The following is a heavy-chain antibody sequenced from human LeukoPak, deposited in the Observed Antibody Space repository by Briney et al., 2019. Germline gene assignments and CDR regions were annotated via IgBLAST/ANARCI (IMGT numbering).Heavy chain of an antibody. V-gene: IGHV1-18*01. D-gene: IGHD1-1*01. J-gene: IGHJ6*02. CDR2: ISAYNGNT. CDR3: ARDWPRTGYYGMDV. CDR1: GYTXTSYG. Sequence: GASVKVSCKASGYTXTSYGISWVRQAPGQGLEWMGWISAYNGNTNYAQKLQGRVTMTTDTSTSTAYMELRSLRSDDTAVYYCARDWPRTGYYGMDVWGQGTTVTVSS.